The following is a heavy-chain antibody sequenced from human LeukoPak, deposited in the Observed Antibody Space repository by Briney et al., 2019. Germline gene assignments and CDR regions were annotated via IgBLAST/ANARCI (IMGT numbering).Heavy chain of an antibody. D-gene: IGHD3-9*01. V-gene: IGHV3-30*18. CDR2: ISYDGSNK. CDR3: AKDGYDILTGYLGDYYYYYMDV. CDR1: GFTFSSYG. J-gene: IGHJ6*03. Sequence: GGSLRLSCAASGFTFSSYGMHWVRQAPGKGLEWVAVISYDGSNKYYADSVKGRFTISRDNSKNTLYLQMNSLRAEDTAVYYCAKDGYDILTGYLGDYYYYYMDVWGKGTTVTVSS.